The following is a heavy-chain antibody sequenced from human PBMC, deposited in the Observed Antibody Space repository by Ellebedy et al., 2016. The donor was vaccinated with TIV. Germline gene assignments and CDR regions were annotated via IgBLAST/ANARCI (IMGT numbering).Heavy chain of an antibody. Sequence: GESLKISCAASGFTLSNSVIHWIRQAPGKGLEWVALINPEGSADYFADSVKGRFTISRDKAKNTLLLQMDSLRAEDTALYYCASFSHNSYRQPLAFWGQGTQVPVSS. V-gene: IGHV3-30*02. CDR3: ASFSHNSYRQPLAF. D-gene: IGHD4-23*01. CDR2: INPEGSAD. CDR1: GFTLSNSV. J-gene: IGHJ4*02.